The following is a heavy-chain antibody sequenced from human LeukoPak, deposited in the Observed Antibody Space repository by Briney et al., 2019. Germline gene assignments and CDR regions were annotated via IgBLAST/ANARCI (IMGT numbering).Heavy chain of an antibody. CDR2: ISSSSSTI. V-gene: IGHV3-48*01. J-gene: IGHJ5*02. D-gene: IGHD6-13*01. CDR1: GFTFSSYS. Sequence: PRGSLRLSCAASGFTFSSYSMNSVRQAPGKGLEWVSYISSSSSTIYYADSVKGRFTISRDNAQHSLYLQMSCLRGEDTAVYYCARDRGSSWFNWFDPWGQGTLVTVSS. CDR3: ARDRGSSWFNWFDP.